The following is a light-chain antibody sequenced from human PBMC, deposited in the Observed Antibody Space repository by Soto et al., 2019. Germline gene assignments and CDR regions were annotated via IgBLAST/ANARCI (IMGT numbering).Light chain of an antibody. V-gene: IGLV2-23*03. CDR1: SSDIGSHNL. Sequence: QSVLTQPASVSGSPGQSITISCTGTSSDIGSHNLVSWYQHHPGKAPKLMIFEGSKRHSGVSNRFSASKSGSTASLTISGLQAEDEADYYCSSYAGTSTFFGTGTKLTVL. CDR3: SSYAGTSTF. J-gene: IGLJ1*01. CDR2: EGS.